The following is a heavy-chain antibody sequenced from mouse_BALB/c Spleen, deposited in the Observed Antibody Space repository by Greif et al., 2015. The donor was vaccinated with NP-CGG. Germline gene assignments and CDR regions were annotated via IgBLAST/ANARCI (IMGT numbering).Heavy chain of an antibody. CDR1: GFNIKDTY. CDR3: ARWDWYFDV. Sequence: EVQLQQSGAELVKPGASVKLSCTASGFNIKDTYMHWVKQRPEQGLEWIGRIDPANGNTKYDPKFQGKATITADTSSNTAYLQLSSLTSEVTAVYYCARWDWYFDVWGAGTTVTVSS. V-gene: IGHV14-3*02. CDR2: IDPANGNT. J-gene: IGHJ1*01.